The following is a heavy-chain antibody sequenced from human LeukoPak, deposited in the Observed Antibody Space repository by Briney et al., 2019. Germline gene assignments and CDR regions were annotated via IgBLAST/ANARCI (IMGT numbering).Heavy chain of an antibody. D-gene: IGHD6-6*01. CDR1: GFTFSDYY. J-gene: IGHJ4*02. CDR2: ISSSGATI. CDR3: ATQEYSTSYLDY. Sequence: PGGSLRLSCAASGFTFSDYYMNWIRQAPGKGLEWVSYISSSGATIYYADSVKGRFTISRDSAKNSLYLQMNSLRAEDTVVYYCATQEYSTSYLDYWGQGTLVTVSS. V-gene: IGHV3-11*01.